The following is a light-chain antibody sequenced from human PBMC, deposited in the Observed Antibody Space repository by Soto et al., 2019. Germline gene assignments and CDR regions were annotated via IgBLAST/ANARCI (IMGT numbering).Light chain of an antibody. J-gene: IGKJ1*01. V-gene: IGKV1-5*01. CDR3: QQCYMGWT. CDR1: QSISNW. CDR2: HAS. Sequence: DIQMTQSPSTLPASLGDRVTITCRASQSISNWLAWYQQEPGTAPKLLIYHASTLESGVPSRLSGTGSGTEFTFSITSLQPEDFGTYYCQQCYMGWTFGQGTKVDIK.